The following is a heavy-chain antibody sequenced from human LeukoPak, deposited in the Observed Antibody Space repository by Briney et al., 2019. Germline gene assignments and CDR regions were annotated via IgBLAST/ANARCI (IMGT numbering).Heavy chain of an antibody. Sequence: GGSLRLSRAASGFTFSSYGMHWVRQAPGKGLEWVAVIWYDGSNKYYADSVKGQFTISRDNSKNTLYLQMNSLRAEDTAVYYCAKESVATIEGYYYYYMDVWGKGTTVTVSS. CDR3: AKESVATIEGYYYYYMDV. CDR2: IWYDGSNK. D-gene: IGHD5-12*01. CDR1: GFTFSSYG. V-gene: IGHV3-33*06. J-gene: IGHJ6*03.